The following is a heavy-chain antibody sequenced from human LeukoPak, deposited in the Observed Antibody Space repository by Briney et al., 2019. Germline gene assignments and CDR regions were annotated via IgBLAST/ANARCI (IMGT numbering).Heavy chain of an antibody. CDR3: ARNVFDFWSGYYYYYYGMDV. CDR2: INHSGST. V-gene: IGHV4-34*01. D-gene: IGHD3-3*01. Sequence: SETLSLTCAVYGGSFSGYYWSWIRQPPGKGLEWIGEINHSGSTNYNPSLKSRVTISVDTSKNQFSLKLSSVTAADTAVYYCARNVFDFWSGYYYYYYGMDVWGQGTTVTVSS. CDR1: GGSFSGYY. J-gene: IGHJ6*02.